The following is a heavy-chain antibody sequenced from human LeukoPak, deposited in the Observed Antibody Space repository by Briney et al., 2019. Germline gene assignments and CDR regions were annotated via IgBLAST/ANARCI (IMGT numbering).Heavy chain of an antibody. CDR2: IYYSGST. V-gene: IGHV4-39*07. CDR1: GGPISSSSYY. D-gene: IGHD5-24*01. CDR3: ARGGRWLQWRAHDYYYMDV. J-gene: IGHJ6*03. Sequence: PSETLSLTCTVSGGPISSSSYYWGWIRQPPGKGLEWIGSIYYSGSTYYNPSLKSRVTISVDTSKNQFSLKLSSVTAADTAVYYCARGGRWLQWRAHDYYYMDVWGKGTTVTVSS.